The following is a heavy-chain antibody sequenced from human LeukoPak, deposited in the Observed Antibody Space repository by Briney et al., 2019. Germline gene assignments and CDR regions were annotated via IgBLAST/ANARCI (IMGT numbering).Heavy chain of an antibody. J-gene: IGHJ4*02. CDR1: GGSISSYY. CDR2: IYYSGST. V-gene: IGHV4-59*01. Sequence: SETLSLTCTVSGGSISSYYWSWIRQPPGKGLEWIGYIYYSGSTNYNPSLKSRVTISVDTSKNQFSLKLSSVTAADTAMYYCARVSSPGYYDFWSGYFTLFDYWGQGTLVTVSS. CDR3: ARVSSPGYYDFWSGYFTLFDY. D-gene: IGHD3-3*01.